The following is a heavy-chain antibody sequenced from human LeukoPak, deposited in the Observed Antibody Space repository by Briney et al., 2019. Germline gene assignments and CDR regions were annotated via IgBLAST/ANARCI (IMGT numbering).Heavy chain of an antibody. CDR1: GFTFSAYW. J-gene: IGHJ6*02. CDR3: ARDPISGYDRYGMDV. Sequence: GGSLRLSCAASGFTFSAYWMHWVRQSPGKGLVWVSRINSDGSSTSYADSVKGRFTISRANSKNTLYLQMNSLRAEDTAVYYCARDPISGYDRYGMDVWGQGTTVTVSS. D-gene: IGHD5-12*01. V-gene: IGHV3-74*01. CDR2: INSDGSST.